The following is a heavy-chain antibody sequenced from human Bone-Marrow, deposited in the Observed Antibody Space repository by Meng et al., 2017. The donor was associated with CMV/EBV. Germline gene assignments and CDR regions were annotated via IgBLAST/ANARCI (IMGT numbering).Heavy chain of an antibody. CDR1: GFPFSKYG. Sequence: GGSLRLSCEASGFPFSKYGMHWVRQAPGKGLEWLAVIWYDGSNKNYADSVKGRFSISRDNAKNTLFLQMNSLRAEDTAVYHCAKDVQQGLAPDSWGQGTLVTVSS. CDR3: AKDVQQGLAPDS. J-gene: IGHJ5*02. D-gene: IGHD6-19*01. V-gene: IGHV3-33*06. CDR2: IWYDGSNK.